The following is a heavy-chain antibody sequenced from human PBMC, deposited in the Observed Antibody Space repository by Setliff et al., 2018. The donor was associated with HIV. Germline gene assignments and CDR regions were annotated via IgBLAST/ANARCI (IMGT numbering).Heavy chain of an antibody. J-gene: IGHJ4*02. CDR3: ARGLYRAPHQALGY. Sequence: PSETLSLTCAVYGGSFSGYYWSWIRQPPEKGLEWIGEINHSGSTNYNPSLKSRVTISVDTSKNQLSLKLSSVTAADTAVYYCARGLYRAPHQALGYWGQGTLVTVSS. CDR1: GGSFSGYY. V-gene: IGHV4-34*01. D-gene: IGHD1-26*01. CDR2: INHSGST.